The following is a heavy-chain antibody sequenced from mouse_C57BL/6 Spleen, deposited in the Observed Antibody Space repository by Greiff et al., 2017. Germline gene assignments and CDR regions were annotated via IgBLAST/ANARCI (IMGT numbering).Heavy chain of an antibody. V-gene: IGHV1-19*01. CDR1: GYTFTDYY. CDR2: INPYNGGT. J-gene: IGHJ1*03. Sequence: VHVKQSGPVLVKPGASVKMSCKASGYTFTDYYMNWVKQSHGKSLEWIGVINPYNGGTSYNQKFKGKATLTVDKSSSTAYMELNSLTSEDSAVYYCARRGGTYWYFDVWGTGTTVTVSS. CDR3: ARRGGTYWYFDV.